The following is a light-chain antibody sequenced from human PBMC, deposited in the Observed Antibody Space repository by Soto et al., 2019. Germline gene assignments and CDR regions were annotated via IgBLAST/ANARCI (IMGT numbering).Light chain of an antibody. CDR1: QSVSNN. V-gene: IGKV3-15*01. CDR3: QQYNNWWT. J-gene: IGKJ1*01. Sequence: EIVMTQSPATLSASPGERATLSCRASQSVSNNLAWYYQKPGQAPRLLIYGASTRASGIPARFSGSGSGTEFTLTISSLQPEDIATYYCQQYNNWWTFGQGTKVEIK. CDR2: GAS.